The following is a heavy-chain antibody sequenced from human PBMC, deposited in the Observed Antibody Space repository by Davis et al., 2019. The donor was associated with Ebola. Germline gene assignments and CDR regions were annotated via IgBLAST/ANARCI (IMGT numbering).Heavy chain of an antibody. CDR2: IYYSGST. D-gene: IGHD5-12*01. CDR3: AREGGYYFDY. J-gene: IGHJ4*02. V-gene: IGHV4-59*01. CDR1: GDSSSSYY. Sequence: GSLRLSCSVSGDSSSSYYWSWIRQPPGKGLEWIGYIYYSGSTNYNPSLKSRVTISVDTSKNQFSLKLSSVTAADTAVYYCAREGGYYFDYWGQGTLVTVSS.